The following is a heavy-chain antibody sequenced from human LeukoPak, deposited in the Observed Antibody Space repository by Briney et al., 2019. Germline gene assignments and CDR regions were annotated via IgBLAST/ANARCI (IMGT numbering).Heavy chain of an antibody. J-gene: IGHJ4*02. D-gene: IGHD6-13*01. V-gene: IGHV3-48*04. CDR1: GFTFSSYS. CDR2: IRSSGSTI. CDR3: ARGIPAADKGFDY. Sequence: PGGSLRLSCAASGFTFSSYSMNWVRQAPGKGLEWVSYIRSSGSTIYYAGSVKGRFTISGDNAKNSLYLQMNSLRVEDTAVYYCARGIPAADKGFDYWGQGTLVTVSS.